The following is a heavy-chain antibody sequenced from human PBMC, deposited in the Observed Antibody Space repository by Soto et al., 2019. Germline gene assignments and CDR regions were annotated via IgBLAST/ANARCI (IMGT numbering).Heavy chain of an antibody. CDR3: ARDLPPSYYYDSSGYYYGPI. CDR2: IIPIFGTA. D-gene: IGHD3-22*01. CDR1: GGRFRSYA. V-gene: IGHV1-69*13. Sequence: ASVKPSCKACGGRFRSYAISWVRQAPKQGLEWMGGIIPIFGTANYAQKFQGRVTITADESTSTAYMELSSLRSEDTAVYYCARDLPPSYYYDSSGYYYGPIWGQGTIVTVSS. J-gene: IGHJ3*02.